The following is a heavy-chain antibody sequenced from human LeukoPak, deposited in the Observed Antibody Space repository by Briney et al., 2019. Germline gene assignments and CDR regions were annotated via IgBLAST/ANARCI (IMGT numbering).Heavy chain of an antibody. CDR2: ISGSGDRT. CDR3: AASGSYYLNWFDP. V-gene: IGHV3-23*01. Sequence: PGGSLRLSCAASGFTFSNYAMSWVRQAPGKGLEWVSVISGSGDRTYYADAVKGQFTISRDNSKNTLYLQMNSLRAEDTAVYYCAASGSYYLNWFDPWGQGTLVTVSS. J-gene: IGHJ5*02. D-gene: IGHD3-10*01. CDR1: GFTFSNYA.